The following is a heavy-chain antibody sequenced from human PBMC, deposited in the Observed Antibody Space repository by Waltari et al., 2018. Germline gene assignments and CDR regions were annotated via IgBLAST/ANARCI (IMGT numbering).Heavy chain of an antibody. CDR3: ATRYGDYGGDAFDI. J-gene: IGHJ3*02. V-gene: IGHV3-53*01. CDR1: GFTVRSHY. Sequence: EVHLVESGGNLIRPGGSLRLSCAASGFTVRSHYMSWVRQAPGKGLEWVLLIYAGDGTYYEDSVKGRFTISRDNSKNTLYLQLNSLRPEDTAVYYCATRYGDYGGDAFDIWGQGTMVTVSS. D-gene: IGHD4-17*01. CDR2: IYAGDGT.